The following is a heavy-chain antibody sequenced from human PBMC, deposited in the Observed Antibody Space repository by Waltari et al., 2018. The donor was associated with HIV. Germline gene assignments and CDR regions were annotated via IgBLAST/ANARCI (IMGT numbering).Heavy chain of an antibody. CDR3: ARLSPYSSGGGWFDP. J-gene: IGHJ5*02. Sequence: QLQLQESGPGLVKPSETLSLTCTVSGGSISSSSYYWGWIRQPPGKGLEWIGSIYYSGSTYYNPSLKSRVTISVDTSKNQFSLKLSSVTAADTAVYYCARLSPYSSGGGWFDPWGQGTLVTVSS. CDR2: IYYSGST. CDR1: GGSISSSSYY. D-gene: IGHD6-19*01. V-gene: IGHV4-39*01.